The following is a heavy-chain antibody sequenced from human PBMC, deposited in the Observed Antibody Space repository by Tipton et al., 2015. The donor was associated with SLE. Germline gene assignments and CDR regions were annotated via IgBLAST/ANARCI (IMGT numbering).Heavy chain of an antibody. J-gene: IGHJ4*02. V-gene: IGHV4-39*07. CDR1: GGSISSSSYY. CDR3: ARDAIAAAGTFDY. CDR2: IYYSGSP. D-gene: IGHD6-13*01. Sequence: TLSLTCTVSGGSISSSSYYWGWIRQPPGKGLEWIGSIYYSGSPYYNPSLKSRVTISVDTSKNQFSLKLSSVTAADTAVYYCARDAIAAAGTFDYWGQGTLVTISS.